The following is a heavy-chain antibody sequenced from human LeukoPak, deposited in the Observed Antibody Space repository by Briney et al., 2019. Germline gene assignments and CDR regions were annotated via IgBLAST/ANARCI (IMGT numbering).Heavy chain of an antibody. D-gene: IGHD5-24*01. CDR1: GYSFTSYW. CDR2: IYPGDSDT. CDR3: AKTRDGFLSGAFDI. V-gene: IGHV5-51*01. Sequence: GESLKISCKGSGYSFTSYWIGWVRQMPGKGLEWMGIIYPGDSDTRYSPTFQGQVTISGDKSIRTAYLQWSSLKASETAIYYCAKTRDGFLSGAFDIWGQGTMVTVSS. J-gene: IGHJ3*02.